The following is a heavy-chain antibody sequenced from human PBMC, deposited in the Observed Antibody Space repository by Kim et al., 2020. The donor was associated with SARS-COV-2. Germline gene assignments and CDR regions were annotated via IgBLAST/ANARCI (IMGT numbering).Heavy chain of an antibody. J-gene: IGHJ5*02. Sequence: GGSLRLSCAASGFTFSSYWMSWVRQAPGKGLEWVANIKQDGSEKYYVDSVKGRFTISRDNAKNSLYLQMNSLRAEDTAVYYCARVKVVGATTDVASGGYNWFDPWGQGTLVTVSS. CDR3: ARVKVVGATTDVASGGYNWFDP. CDR1: GFTFSSYW. D-gene: IGHD1-26*01. V-gene: IGHV3-7*01. CDR2: IKQDGSEK.